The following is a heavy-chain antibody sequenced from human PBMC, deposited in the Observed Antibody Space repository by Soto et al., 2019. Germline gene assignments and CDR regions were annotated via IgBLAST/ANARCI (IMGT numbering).Heavy chain of an antibody. J-gene: IGHJ4*02. D-gene: IGHD3-9*01. V-gene: IGHV4-59*08. Sequence: PSETLSLTCTVSGGSITSYYWSWIRQPPGKGLEWIGYIYYSGSTTYNPSLKSRVTISLDTSKNHFSLKLSSVTAADTAVYYCARLSYDILTGYYHFVYWGQATLVTVSS. CDR2: IYYSGST. CDR3: ARLSYDILTGYYHFVY. CDR1: GGSITSYY.